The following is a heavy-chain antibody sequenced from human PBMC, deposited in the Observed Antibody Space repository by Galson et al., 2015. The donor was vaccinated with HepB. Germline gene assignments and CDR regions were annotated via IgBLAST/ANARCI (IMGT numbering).Heavy chain of an antibody. CDR2: ISYDGSNK. CDR3: AAPRSGDYSNYGVSLDY. CDR1: GFTFSSYA. D-gene: IGHD4-11*01. V-gene: IGHV3-30-3*01. J-gene: IGHJ4*02. Sequence: SLRLSCAASGFTFSSYAMHWVRQAPGKGLEWVAVISYDGSNKYYADSVKGRFTISRDNSKNTLYLQMNSLRAEDTAVYYCAAPRSGDYSNYGVSLDYWGQGTLVTVSS.